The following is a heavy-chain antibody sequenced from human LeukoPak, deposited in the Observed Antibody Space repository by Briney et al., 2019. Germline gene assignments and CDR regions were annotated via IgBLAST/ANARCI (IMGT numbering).Heavy chain of an antibody. CDR1: GFAFSSSA. J-gene: IGHJ4*02. V-gene: IGHV3-23*01. Sequence: GGSLRLSCAASGFAFSSSAMGWVRQAPGKELEWVSTLSGSVGSTHYADSVKGRFSISRDNSKNTLYLQMNSLRVEDTAVYYCARDRGFGAVAFAYWGQGALVTVSS. CDR3: ARDRGFGAVAFAY. CDR2: LSGSVGST. D-gene: IGHD3-10*01.